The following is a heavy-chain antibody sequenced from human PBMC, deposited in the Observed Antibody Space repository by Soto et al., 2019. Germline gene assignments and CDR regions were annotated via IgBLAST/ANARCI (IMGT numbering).Heavy chain of an antibody. V-gene: IGHV3-33*01. CDR3: AREHYGDRRVKFDY. D-gene: IGHD4-17*01. CDR1: GFTFSSYG. CDR2: IWYDGSNK. Sequence: QVQLVESGGGVVQPGRSLRLSCAASGFTFSSYGMHWVRQAPGKGLEWVAVIWYDGSNKYYADSVKGRFTISRDNSKNTLYLQMNSLRAEDTAVYYCAREHYGDRRVKFDYWGQGTLVTVSS. J-gene: IGHJ4*02.